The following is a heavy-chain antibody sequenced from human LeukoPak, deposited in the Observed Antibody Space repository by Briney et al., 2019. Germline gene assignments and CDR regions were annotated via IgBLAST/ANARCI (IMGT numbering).Heavy chain of an antibody. Sequence: GGSLRLSCAASGFTFSSYGMHWVRQAPGKGLEWVAFIHDDGSKKYHADSVKGRFTISRDNSKNSLYLQMNSLRGEDTALYYCARGGLIQRHAFDIWGQGTMVTVSS. D-gene: IGHD1-1*01. CDR1: GFTFSSYG. J-gene: IGHJ3*02. CDR3: ARGGLIQRHAFDI. CDR2: IHDDGSKK. V-gene: IGHV3-30*02.